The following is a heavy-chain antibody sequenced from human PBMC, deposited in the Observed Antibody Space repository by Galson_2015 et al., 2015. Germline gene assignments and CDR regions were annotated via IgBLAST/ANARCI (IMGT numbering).Heavy chain of an antibody. J-gene: IGHJ3*02. CDR3: AKVGGSLRGAFDI. D-gene: IGHD1-26*01. CDR2: ISYDGSNK. CDR1: GFTFSSYG. V-gene: IGHV3-30*18. Sequence: SLRLSCAASGFTFSSYGMHWVRQAPGKGLEWVAGISYDGSNKYYADSVKGRFTISRDNSKNTLYLQMNSLRAEDTAVYYCAKVGGSLRGAFDIWGQGTMVTVSS.